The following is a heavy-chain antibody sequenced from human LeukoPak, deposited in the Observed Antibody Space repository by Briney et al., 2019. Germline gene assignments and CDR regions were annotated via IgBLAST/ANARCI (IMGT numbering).Heavy chain of an antibody. CDR2: IYHSGST. J-gene: IGHJ4*02. Sequence: SSETLSLTCTVSGGSIDSRSYYWDWIRQAPGKGLGWIGTIYHSGSTEYNPSLKSRVAIFVDTSKNQFSLILHSVAAADTAVYYCARRSEFDNTHYHYFDYWGQGALVTVSS. CDR1: GGSIDSRSYY. V-gene: IGHV4-39*01. D-gene: IGHD2-15*01. CDR3: ARRSEFDNTHYHYFDY.